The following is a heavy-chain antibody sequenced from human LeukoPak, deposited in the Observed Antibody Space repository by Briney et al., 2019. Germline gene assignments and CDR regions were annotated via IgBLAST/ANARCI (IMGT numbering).Heavy chain of an antibody. V-gene: IGHV4-59*10. J-gene: IGHJ6*03. Sequence: SETLSLTCGLYGGSFTGYYWSWIRQPAGKGLEWIGRIYTSGSTNYNPSLKSRVTISVDTSKNQFSLKLSSVTAADTAVYYCAISSTNIMDVWGKGTTVTVSS. CDR1: GGSFTGYY. D-gene: IGHD6-13*01. CDR3: AISSTNIMDV. CDR2: IYTSGST.